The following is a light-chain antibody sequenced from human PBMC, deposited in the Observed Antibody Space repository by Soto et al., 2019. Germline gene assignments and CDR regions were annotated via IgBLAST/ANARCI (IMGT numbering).Light chain of an antibody. CDR2: DVS. V-gene: IGLV2-11*01. CDR3: CSYAGSSNV. Sequence: QSVLTQPRSVSGSPGQSVTISCTGTSSDFGDYNYVSWYQQHPGKAPKVMIYDVSKRPSGVPDRFSGSKSGNTASLTISGLQAEDEADYYCCSYAGSSNVFGTGTKLTVL. CDR1: SSDFGDYNY. J-gene: IGLJ1*01.